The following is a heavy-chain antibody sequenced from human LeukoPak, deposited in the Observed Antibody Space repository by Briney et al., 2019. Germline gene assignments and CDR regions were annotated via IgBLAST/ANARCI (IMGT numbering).Heavy chain of an antibody. CDR2: ISSSGSTI. D-gene: IGHD6-19*01. CDR3: ATPGIAVAGSDAFDI. CDR1: GFTFSSYS. J-gene: IGHJ3*02. Sequence: GGSLRLSCAASGFTFSSYSMNWVRQAPGKGLEWVSYISSSGSTIYYADSVKGRFTISRDNAKNSLYLQMNSLRAEDTAVYYCATPGIAVAGSDAFDIWGQGTMVTVSS. V-gene: IGHV3-48*04.